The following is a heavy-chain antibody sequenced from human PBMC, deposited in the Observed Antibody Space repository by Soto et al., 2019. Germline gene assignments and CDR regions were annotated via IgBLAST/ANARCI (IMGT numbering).Heavy chain of an antibody. CDR3: ARVVTTVTPPRYYFDY. J-gene: IGHJ4*02. CDR1: GYTFTSYD. Sequence: ASVKVSCKASGYTFTSYDINWVRQATGQGLEWMGWMNPNSGNTGYAQKFQGRVTMTRNTSISTAYMELSSLGSEDTAVYYCARVVTTVTPPRYYFDYWGQGTLVTVSS. CDR2: MNPNSGNT. D-gene: IGHD4-4*01. V-gene: IGHV1-8*01.